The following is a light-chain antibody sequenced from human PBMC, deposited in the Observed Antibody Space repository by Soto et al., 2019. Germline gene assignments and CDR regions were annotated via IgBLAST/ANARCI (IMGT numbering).Light chain of an antibody. Sequence: QSVLTQPPSVSGAPGQRVTISCTGSSSNIGAGYDVHWYQQLPGTAPKHLIYGNSNRPSGVPDRFSGTNSGTSASLAITGRQAEDEADYYCQSYDGSLSGRVFGGGTKLTVL. V-gene: IGLV1-40*01. J-gene: IGLJ3*02. CDR1: SSNIGAGYD. CDR2: GNS. CDR3: QSYDGSLSGRV.